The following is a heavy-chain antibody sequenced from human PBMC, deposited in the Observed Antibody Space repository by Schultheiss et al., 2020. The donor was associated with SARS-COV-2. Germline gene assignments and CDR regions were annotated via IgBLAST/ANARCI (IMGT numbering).Heavy chain of an antibody. J-gene: IGHJ6*02. CDR3: ARDGPEAYCGGDCYSGYYYGMDV. Sequence: GGSLRLSCAASGFTFSSYDMHWVRQATGKGLEWVSAISGSGGSTYYADSVKGRFTISRDNAKTSLYLRMNSLRAEDTAVYYCARDGPEAYCGGDCYSGYYYGMDVWGQGTTVTVSS. D-gene: IGHD2-21*02. CDR1: GFTFSSYD. V-gene: IGHV3-21*01. CDR2: ISGSGGST.